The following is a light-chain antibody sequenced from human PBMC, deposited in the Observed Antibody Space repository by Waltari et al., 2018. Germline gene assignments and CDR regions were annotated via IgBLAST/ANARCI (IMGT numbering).Light chain of an antibody. J-gene: IGKJ4*01. Sequence: EIVLTQSPATLSFSPGERDNLSCRASQSVSSYLAWYQQKPGQAPRLLIYDASNRATGIPARFGGSGSGTDFTLTISSLEPEDFAVYYCQQRINWPITFGGGTKVEIK. CDR1: QSVSSY. CDR3: QQRINWPIT. CDR2: DAS. V-gene: IGKV3-11*01.